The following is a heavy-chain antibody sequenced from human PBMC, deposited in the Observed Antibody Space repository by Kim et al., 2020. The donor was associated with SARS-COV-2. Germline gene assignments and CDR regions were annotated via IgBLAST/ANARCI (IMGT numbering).Heavy chain of an antibody. CDR3: TTDMQQQLVHYYYYGMDV. D-gene: IGHD6-13*01. V-gene: IGHV3-15*01. J-gene: IGHJ6*02. Sequence: KGRFTISRNDSKNTLYLQMNSLKTEDTAVYYCTTDMQQQLVHYYYYGMDVWGQGTTVTVSS.